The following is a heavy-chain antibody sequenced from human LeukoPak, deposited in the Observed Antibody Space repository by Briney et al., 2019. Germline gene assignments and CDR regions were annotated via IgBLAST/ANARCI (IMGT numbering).Heavy chain of an antibody. D-gene: IGHD3-22*01. CDR1: GFTFSTYA. J-gene: IGHJ4*02. V-gene: IGHV3-23*01. Sequence: PGGSLRLSCAASGFTFSTYAMSWVRQAAGKGLEWVSLISGSGGGTYYADSVKGRFTISRDNSKNTLYLQMNSLRAEDTAVYYCARDPHPYDSSGYYGYWGQGTLATVSS. CDR3: ARDPHPYDSSGYYGY. CDR2: ISGSGGGT.